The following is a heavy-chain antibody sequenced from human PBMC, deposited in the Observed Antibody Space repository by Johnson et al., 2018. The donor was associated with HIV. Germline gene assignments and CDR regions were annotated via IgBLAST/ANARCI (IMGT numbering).Heavy chain of an antibody. CDR3: AREGRLGSYLGGVAFDI. CDR2: IWYDGSNK. J-gene: IGHJ3*02. Sequence: VQLVESGGGVVQPGGSLRLSCAASGFTFSSSGMHWVRQAPGKGLEWVAVIWYDGSNKYYADSVKGRFTLSRDNSKNTLYLQMNSLRAEDTAVYYCAREGRLGSYLGGVAFDIWGQGTMVTVSS. CDR1: GFTFSSSG. D-gene: IGHD1-26*01. V-gene: IGHV3-30*19.